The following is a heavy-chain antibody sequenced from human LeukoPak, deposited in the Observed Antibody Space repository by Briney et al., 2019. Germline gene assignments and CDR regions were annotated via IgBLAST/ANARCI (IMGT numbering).Heavy chain of an antibody. Sequence: GRSLRLSCAASGFIFDDHGMHWVRQAPGKDLEWVSGISWSSGIIGYADSVKGRFTISRDNAKKSLYLQMNSLRPEDRALYYCAKGKWYSGTYHFDYWGQGTLVTVSS. CDR3: AKGKWYSGTYHFDY. CDR2: ISWSSGII. CDR1: GFIFDDHG. D-gene: IGHD1-26*01. V-gene: IGHV3-9*01. J-gene: IGHJ4*02.